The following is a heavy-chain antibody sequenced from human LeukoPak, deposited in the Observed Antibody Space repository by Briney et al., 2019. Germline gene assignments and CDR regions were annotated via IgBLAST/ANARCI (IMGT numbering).Heavy chain of an antibody. CDR3: AKAFSSSWGGDFDN. Sequence: GGSLRLSCEASGFTFSRFAMTWVRQAPGKGLEWVSTIGGLGESTNYADSVKGRFTISRDNSKNTLYLQMNSLRAGDTAIYYCAKAFSSSWGGDFDNWGLGTLVTVSS. CDR2: IGGLGEST. J-gene: IGHJ4*02. V-gene: IGHV3-23*01. D-gene: IGHD6-13*01. CDR1: GFTFSRFA.